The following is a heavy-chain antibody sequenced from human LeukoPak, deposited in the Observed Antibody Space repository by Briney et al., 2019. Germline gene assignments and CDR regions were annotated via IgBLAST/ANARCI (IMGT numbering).Heavy chain of an antibody. CDR1: GFTFSSDA. V-gene: IGHV3-23*01. D-gene: IGHD3-22*01. CDR2: MSGSGGRT. Sequence: GGSLRLSCAASGFTFSSDAMSWVRHAQGEGLGWVSAMSGSGGRTYYADSVNSRFTISRDNSKNTLYLQMNSLRDEDTAVYYCANQAPDSNDYWGQGTLVTVSS. CDR3: ANQAPDSNDY. J-gene: IGHJ4*02.